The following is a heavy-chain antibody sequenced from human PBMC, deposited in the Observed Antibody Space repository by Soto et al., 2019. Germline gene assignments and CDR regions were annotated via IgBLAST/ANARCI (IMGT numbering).Heavy chain of an antibody. CDR2: IWYDGSNK. J-gene: IGHJ4*02. CDR1: GFTFSSYG. Sequence: PGGSLRLSCAASGFTFSSYGMHWVRQAPGKGLEWVAVIWYDGSNKYYADSVKGRFTISRDNSKNTLYLQMNSLRAEDTAVYYCARDPTHAYNWNNFDYWGQGTLVTVSS. D-gene: IGHD1-20*01. CDR3: ARDPTHAYNWNNFDY. V-gene: IGHV3-33*01.